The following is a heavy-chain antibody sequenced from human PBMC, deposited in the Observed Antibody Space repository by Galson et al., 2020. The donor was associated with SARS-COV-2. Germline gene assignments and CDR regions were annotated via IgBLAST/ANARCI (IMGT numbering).Heavy chain of an antibody. CDR2: ISSSSSGT. CDR1: GFSISFYS. D-gene: IGHD2-15*01. J-gene: IGHJ4*02. V-gene: IGHV3-48*02. CDR3: VRGAATKFDY. Sequence: GESLKISCEASGFSISFYSLNWVRQGPGKGLEWISYISSSSSGTHYADSVKGRFTISRDNAKNSLYVQMNSLRDEDTAVYYCVRGAATKFDYWGQGTPVTVSS.